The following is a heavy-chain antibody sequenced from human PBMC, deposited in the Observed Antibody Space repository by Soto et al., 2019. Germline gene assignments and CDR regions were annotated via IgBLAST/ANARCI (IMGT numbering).Heavy chain of an antibody. D-gene: IGHD5-12*01. Sequence: QVQLVQSGAEVKKPGSSVKVSCKASGGTFSSYTISWVRQAPGQGLEWMGRIIPILGIANYVQKLQGRVTITADKSTSTAYMELSSLRSEDTAVYYCARDSKWVATFFWGQGTLVTVSS. CDR3: ARDSKWVATFF. J-gene: IGHJ4*02. CDR2: IIPILGIA. CDR1: GGTFSSYT. V-gene: IGHV1-69*08.